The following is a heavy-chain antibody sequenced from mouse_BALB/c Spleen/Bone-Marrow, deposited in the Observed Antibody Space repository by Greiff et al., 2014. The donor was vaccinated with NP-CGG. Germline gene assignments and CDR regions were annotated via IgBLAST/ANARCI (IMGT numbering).Heavy chain of an antibody. CDR1: GDSITSGY. V-gene: IGHV3-8*02. CDR3: ARYKGYYDHDGDYFDY. D-gene: IGHD2-4*01. J-gene: IGHJ2*01. Sequence: VQVKESGPSLVKPSQTLSLTCSVPGDSITSGYWNWIRKFPGNKLEYMGYISYGGSTYYNPSLKSRISITRDTSKNQYYLQLNSVTIEDTATYYCARYKGYYDHDGDYFDYWGQGTTLTVSS. CDR2: ISYGGST.